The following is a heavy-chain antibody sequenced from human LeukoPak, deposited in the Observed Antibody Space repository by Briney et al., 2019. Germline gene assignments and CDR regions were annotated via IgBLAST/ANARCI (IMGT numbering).Heavy chain of an antibody. J-gene: IGHJ3*02. CDR2: ISWNSGSI. V-gene: IGHV3-9*03. Sequence: GGSLRLSCAASGFTFDDYAMHWVRQAPGKGLEWVSGISWNSGSIGYADSVKGRFTISRDNAKNSLYLQMNSLRAEDMALYYCAKDLGSSGWYDAFDIWGQGTMVTVSS. D-gene: IGHD6-19*01. CDR1: GFTFDDYA. CDR3: AKDLGSSGWYDAFDI.